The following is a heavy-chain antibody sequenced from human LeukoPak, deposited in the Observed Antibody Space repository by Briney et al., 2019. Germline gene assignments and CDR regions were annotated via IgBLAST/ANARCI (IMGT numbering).Heavy chain of an antibody. Sequence: PSETLSLTCILSGGSLSSRSYYWGWIRQPPGRGLEWLGCIYYSGSTYYNPSLKSRSPISVDTSKNHFTLKLSSVTAADTAVYYCAGYYGPDAFDIGGQGTMVTVS. CDR2: IYYSGST. V-gene: IGHV4-39*02. CDR3: AGYYGPDAFDI. D-gene: IGHD2/OR15-2a*01. CDR1: GGSLSSRSYY. J-gene: IGHJ3*02.